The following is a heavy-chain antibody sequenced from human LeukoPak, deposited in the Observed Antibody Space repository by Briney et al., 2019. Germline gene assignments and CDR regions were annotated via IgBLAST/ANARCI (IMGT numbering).Heavy chain of an antibody. D-gene: IGHD3-10*01. CDR2: ISSSGSYI. V-gene: IGHV3-21*01. CDR1: GFTFSSYS. Sequence: PGGSLRLSCAASGFTFSSYSMNWVRQAPGKGLEWVSSISSSGSYIYYADSVKGRFIISRDNAKNSLYLQMNSLRAEDTAVYYCAREQAPRTYYYGLGSPFDYWGQGTLVTVSS. J-gene: IGHJ4*02. CDR3: AREQAPRTYYYGLGSPFDY.